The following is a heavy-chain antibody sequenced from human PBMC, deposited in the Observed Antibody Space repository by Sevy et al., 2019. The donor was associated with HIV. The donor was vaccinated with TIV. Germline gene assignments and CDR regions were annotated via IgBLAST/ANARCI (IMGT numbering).Heavy chain of an antibody. V-gene: IGHV3-23*01. D-gene: IGHD3-3*01. J-gene: IGHJ4*02. CDR1: GFTFSSYA. Sequence: GGSLRLSCAASGFTFSSYAMSWVRQAPGKGLEWVSAISGSGTTTYYAASVKGRFTISRDNSKSTLYLQMNSLRAEDTAVYYCAKSDYNFWSGQAGGYYFDFWGQGALVTVSS. CDR3: AKSDYNFWSGQAGGYYFDF. CDR2: ISGSGTTT.